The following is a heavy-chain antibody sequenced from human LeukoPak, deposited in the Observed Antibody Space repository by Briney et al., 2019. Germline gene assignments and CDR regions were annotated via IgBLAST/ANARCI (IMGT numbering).Heavy chain of an antibody. CDR3: TRDLEPYSGSLS. V-gene: IGHV3-49*04. D-gene: IGHD1-26*01. J-gene: IGHJ5*02. Sequence: GGSLRLSCSASGFTFSNYAMSWVRQAPGKGLEWVGFIRSKAYGGTTEYAASVKGRFTISRDDSKSIAYLQMNSLKTEDTAVYYCTRDLEPYSGSLSWGQGILVTVSS. CDR1: GFTFSNYA. CDR2: IRSKAYGGTT.